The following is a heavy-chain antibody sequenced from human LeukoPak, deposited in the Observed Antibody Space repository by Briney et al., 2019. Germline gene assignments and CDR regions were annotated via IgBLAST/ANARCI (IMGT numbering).Heavy chain of an antibody. CDR3: ARASAYGDYGFDP. CDR1: GYTFTSYD. D-gene: IGHD4-17*01. J-gene: IGHJ5*02. Sequence: ASVKVSCKASGYTFTSYDINWVRQATGQGLEWMGWMNPNSGNTGYAQKFQGSVTITRNTSISTAYMELSSLRSEDTAVYYCARASAYGDYGFDPWGQGTLVTVSS. V-gene: IGHV1-8*03. CDR2: MNPNSGNT.